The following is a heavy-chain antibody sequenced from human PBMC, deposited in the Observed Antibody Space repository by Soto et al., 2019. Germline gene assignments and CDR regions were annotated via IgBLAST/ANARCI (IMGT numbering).Heavy chain of an antibody. CDR3: AKKRGTWTSVATEFDY. Sequence: LSCAASGFTFSSHAMNWVRQAPGKGLEWVSLISGSSAITYYADSVKGRFIISRDNSKNTLYLQMNSLRAEDTAVYYCAKKRGTWTSVATEFDYWGQGTLVTVSS. J-gene: IGHJ4*02. V-gene: IGHV3-23*01. CDR1: GFTFSSHA. CDR2: ISGSSAIT. D-gene: IGHD4-17*01.